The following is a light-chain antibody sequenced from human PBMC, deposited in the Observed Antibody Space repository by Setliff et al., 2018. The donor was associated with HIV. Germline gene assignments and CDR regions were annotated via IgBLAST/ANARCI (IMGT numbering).Light chain of an antibody. CDR2: EVT. V-gene: IGLV2-8*01. Sequence: QSALTQPPSASGSPGQSVTISCTGTSDDVGGYNYVSWYQQYPGKAPKLLIHEVTKRPSGVPDRFSGSKSGNTASLTVSGLQAEDEADYYCSSYAGNKGDVFGTGTKVTVL. CDR3: SSYAGNKGDV. J-gene: IGLJ1*01. CDR1: SDDVGGYNY.